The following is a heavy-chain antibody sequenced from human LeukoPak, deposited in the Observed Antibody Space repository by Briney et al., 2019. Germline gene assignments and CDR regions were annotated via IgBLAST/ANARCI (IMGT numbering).Heavy chain of an antibody. Sequence: ASVKVSCKASGYTFSIYGITWVRQAPRQGLEWMVWISAYNGNTNYAQKLQGRVTMTTDTSTSIAYMELRSLRSDDTAVYYCARRGPDGIDYWGQGTLVTVSS. CDR1: GYTFSIYG. J-gene: IGHJ4*02. CDR2: ISAYNGNT. D-gene: IGHD1-26*01. CDR3: ARRGPDGIDY. V-gene: IGHV1-18*01.